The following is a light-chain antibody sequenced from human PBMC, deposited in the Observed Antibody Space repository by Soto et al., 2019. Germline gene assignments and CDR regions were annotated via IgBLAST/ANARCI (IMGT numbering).Light chain of an antibody. CDR3: RSYSSGTSLV. Sequence: QSALTQPASVSGSPGQSISISCTGTSSDVGGYNYVSWYQQHPGKAPKHMIYDVGDRHSGISDRFSGSKSGNTAFLTISGLQAEDEADYYCRSYSSGTSLVFGGGTKLTVL. CDR2: DVG. V-gene: IGLV2-14*01. J-gene: IGLJ2*01. CDR1: SSDVGGYNY.